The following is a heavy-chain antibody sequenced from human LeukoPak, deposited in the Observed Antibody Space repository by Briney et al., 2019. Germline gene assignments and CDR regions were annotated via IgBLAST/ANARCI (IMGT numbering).Heavy chain of an antibody. CDR2: INHSGST. CDR3: ARGVVSFDY. V-gene: IGHV4-34*01. J-gene: IGHJ4*02. CDR1: GGSLSGYC. Sequence: SETLSLTCAVDGGSLSGYCWGWVRQPPGGGMEWIGEINHSGSTNYNPSLKSRVTISVDTSKSQFSLKLSSVTAADTAVYCCARGVVSFDYWGQGTLVTVSS. D-gene: IGHD2-15*01.